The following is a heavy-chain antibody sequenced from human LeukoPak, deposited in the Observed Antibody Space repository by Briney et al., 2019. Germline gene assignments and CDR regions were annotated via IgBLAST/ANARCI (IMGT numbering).Heavy chain of an antibody. CDR3: ATMTAITYYYDSSGYVY. J-gene: IGHJ4*02. CDR2: FDPEDGET. Sequence: ASVKVSCKVSGYTLTELSMHWVRQAPGKGLEWMGGFDPEDGETIYAQKFQGRVTMTEDTSTDTAYMELSSLRSEDTAVYYCATMTAITYYYDSSGYVYWGQGTLVTASS. V-gene: IGHV1-24*01. CDR1: GYTLTELS. D-gene: IGHD3-22*01.